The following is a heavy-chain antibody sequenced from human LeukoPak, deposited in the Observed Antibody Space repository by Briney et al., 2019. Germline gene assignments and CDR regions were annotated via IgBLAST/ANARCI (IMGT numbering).Heavy chain of an antibody. D-gene: IGHD6-13*01. Sequence: SETLPVTRTVSGGSISSYYWSWIRQPPGKGLEWIGYIYYSGSTNYNPSLKSRVTISVDTSKNQFSLKLSSVTAADTAVYYCARGRLPGTYSSRGDAFDIWGQGTLGPVSS. CDR1: GGSISSYY. V-gene: IGHV4-59*01. J-gene: IGHJ3*02. CDR3: ARGRLPGTYSSRGDAFDI. CDR2: IYYSGST.